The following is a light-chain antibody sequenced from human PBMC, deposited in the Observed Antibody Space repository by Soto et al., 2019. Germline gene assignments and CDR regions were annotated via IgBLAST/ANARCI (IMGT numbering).Light chain of an antibody. CDR1: QSINKW. V-gene: IGKV1-5*03. CDR2: EVS. J-gene: IGKJ1*01. Sequence: DIQMTQSPSTLSASVGDTVTVTCRASQSINKWLAWYQHKPGKAPNLLIYEVSTLQSGVPSLFSGSGSGTEFTLTISSLRPDDFATYYCQHYSGDRATFGQGTKVDIK. CDR3: QHYSGDRAT.